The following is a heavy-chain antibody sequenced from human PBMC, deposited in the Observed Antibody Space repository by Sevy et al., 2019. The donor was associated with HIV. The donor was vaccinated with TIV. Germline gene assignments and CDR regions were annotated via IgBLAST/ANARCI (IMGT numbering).Heavy chain of an antibody. V-gene: IGHV4-39*01. D-gene: IGHD6-19*01. CDR1: GGSISSSSYY. CDR3: ARHIRGWYFEKWFDP. J-gene: IGHJ5*02. CDR2: IYYSGST. Sequence: SETRSLTCTVSGGSISSSSYYWGWIRQPPGKGLEWIGSIYYSGSTYYNPSLKSRVTISVDTSKNQFSLKLSSVTAADTAVYYCARHIRGWYFEKWFDPWGQGTLVTVSS.